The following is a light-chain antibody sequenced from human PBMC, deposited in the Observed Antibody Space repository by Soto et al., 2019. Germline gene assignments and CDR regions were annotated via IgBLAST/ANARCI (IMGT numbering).Light chain of an antibody. CDR1: QSVSSN. CDR2: GAS. CDR3: QQYNTWPPSLT. Sequence: EIVMTQSPATLSVSPGERATLSCRASQSVSSNLAWYQQKPGQAPRLLIYGASTRATGIPGRFSGSGSGTEFTLTISSLQSEDLAIYYCQQYNTWPPSLTFGGGTKVEIK. V-gene: IGKV3-15*01. J-gene: IGKJ4*01.